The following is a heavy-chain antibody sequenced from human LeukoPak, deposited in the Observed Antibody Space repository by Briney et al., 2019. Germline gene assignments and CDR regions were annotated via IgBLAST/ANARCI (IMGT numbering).Heavy chain of an antibody. V-gene: IGHV3-48*03. CDR1: GFTFVAYG. Sequence: PGGSLRLSCAASGFTFVAYGVNWVRQAPGKGLEWVSCISTSGNTVYYADSLKGRFTVSRDNARNSLYLQMNSLRADDTAVYHCARRVRIGDSSGGYSRYIDYWGQGTLVTVSS. CDR3: ARRVRIGDSSGGYSRYIDY. D-gene: IGHD3-22*01. CDR2: ISTSGNTV. J-gene: IGHJ4*02.